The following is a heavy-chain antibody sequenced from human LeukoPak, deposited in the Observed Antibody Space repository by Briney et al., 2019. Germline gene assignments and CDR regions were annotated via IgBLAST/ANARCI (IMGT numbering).Heavy chain of an antibody. CDR2: IYPDDSHT. CDR1: GYNFLNYW. J-gene: IGHJ2*01. V-gene: IGHV5-51*01. Sequence: GESLEISCKTSGYNFLNYWIGWVRQMPGKGLEWMGIIYPDDSHTRYSPSFEGQVSISLDKSSRTPSLQCSTLKASDSAIYYCARRDSSVYLDWYFDLWGRGTLVTVSS. CDR3: ARRDSSVYLDWYFDL. D-gene: IGHD3-22*01.